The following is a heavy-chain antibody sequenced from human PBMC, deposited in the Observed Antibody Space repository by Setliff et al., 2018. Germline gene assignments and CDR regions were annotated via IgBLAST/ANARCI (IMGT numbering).Heavy chain of an antibody. CDR1: GFTFSNAW. CDR3: TTILMITFGGVIVNRFDY. D-gene: IGHD3-16*02. Sequence: SCAASGFTFSNAWMSWVRQAPGKGLEWVGRIKSKTDGGTTDYAAPVKGRFTISRDDSKNTLYLQMNSLKTEDTAVYYCTTILMITFGGVIVNRFDYWGQGTLVTVSS. V-gene: IGHV3-15*01. J-gene: IGHJ4*02. CDR2: IKSKTDGGTT.